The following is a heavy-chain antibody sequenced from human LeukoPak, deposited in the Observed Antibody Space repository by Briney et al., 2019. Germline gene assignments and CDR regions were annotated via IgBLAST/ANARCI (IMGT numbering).Heavy chain of an antibody. V-gene: IGHV3-23*01. CDR3: ARDDSLLQFGC. Sequence: GGTLRLSCATSGFTFSNYGMNWVRHAPGKGVEWVSGIIPSGVTTYYADSVKGRFAISRDNSKNTVYLQMNSLRAEDTAVYYCARDDSLLQFGCWGQGTLVTVSS. CDR1: GFTFSNYG. J-gene: IGHJ4*02. CDR2: IIPSGVTT. D-gene: IGHD5-24*01.